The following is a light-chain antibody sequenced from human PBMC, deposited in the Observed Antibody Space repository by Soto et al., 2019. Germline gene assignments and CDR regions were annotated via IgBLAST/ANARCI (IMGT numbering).Light chain of an antibody. J-gene: IGKJ1*01. CDR2: GGS. Sequence: EIVLTQSPGTLSLSPGERATLSCRASQSVSSSYLAWYQQKPGQAPRLLLYGGSSRATGIPDRFSGSGAGTDFTLTISRREPEDSAVYYCQQYGSSPWTFGQGNKVEIK. CDR1: QSVSSSY. V-gene: IGKV3-20*01. CDR3: QQYGSSPWT.